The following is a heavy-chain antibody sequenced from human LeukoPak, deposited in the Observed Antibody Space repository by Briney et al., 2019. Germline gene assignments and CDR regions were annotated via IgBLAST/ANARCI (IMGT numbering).Heavy chain of an antibody. D-gene: IGHD3-3*01. CDR2: INHSGST. J-gene: IGHJ4*02. CDR1: GGSISSYY. Sequence: SETLSLTCTVSGGSISSYYWSWIRQPPGKGLEWIGEINHSGSTNYNPSLKSRVTISVDTSKNQFSLKLSSVTAADAAVYYCARTDFWSGYVYYWGQGTLVTVSS. CDR3: ARTDFWSGYVYY. V-gene: IGHV4-34*01.